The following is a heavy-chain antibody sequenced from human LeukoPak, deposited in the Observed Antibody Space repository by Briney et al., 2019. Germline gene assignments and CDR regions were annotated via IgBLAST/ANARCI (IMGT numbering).Heavy chain of an antibody. CDR1: GYTFTSYA. V-gene: IGHV1-3*01. CDR3: AREGAATVRMGTYYYYMDV. CDR2: INAGNGNT. D-gene: IGHD4-11*01. Sequence: GASVKVSCKASGYTFTSYAMHWVRQAPGQRLEWMGWINAGNGNTKYSQEFQGRVTITRDTSASTAYMELSRLRSDDTAVYYCAREGAATVRMGTYYYYMDVWGKGTTVTVSS. J-gene: IGHJ6*03.